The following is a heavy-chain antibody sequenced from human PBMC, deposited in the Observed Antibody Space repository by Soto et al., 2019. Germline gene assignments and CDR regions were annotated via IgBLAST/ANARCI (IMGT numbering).Heavy chain of an antibody. D-gene: IGHD4-17*01. V-gene: IGHV4-31*03. J-gene: IGHJ6*02. Sequence: SQTLSLTCTVSGGSISSGGYYWSWIRQHPGKGLEWIGYIYYSGSTYYNPSLKSRVTISVDTSKNQFSLKLSSVTAADTAVYYCARSSVPYGGKGYGMDVWGQGTTVTVSS. CDR3: ARSSVPYGGKGYGMDV. CDR2: IYYSGST. CDR1: GGSISSGGYY.